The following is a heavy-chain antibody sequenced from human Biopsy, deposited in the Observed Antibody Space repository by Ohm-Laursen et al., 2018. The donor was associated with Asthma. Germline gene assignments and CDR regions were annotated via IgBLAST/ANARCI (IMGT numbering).Heavy chain of an antibody. CDR3: ARKAGSCISRTCYSLDF. CDR2: INSVFGTT. V-gene: IGHV1-69*01. D-gene: IGHD2-2*01. CDR1: GGTFNTYV. J-gene: IGHJ4*02. Sequence: SSVKVSCKALGGTFNTYVIGWVRQAPGQGLEWMGGINSVFGTTTYPQKFQDRVTITADDSTSTVYVELSSLRSEDTAVYYCARKAGSCISRTCYSLDFWGQGTLVTVSS.